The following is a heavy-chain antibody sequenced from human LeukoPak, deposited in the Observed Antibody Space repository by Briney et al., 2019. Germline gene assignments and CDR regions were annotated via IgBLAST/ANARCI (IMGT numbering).Heavy chain of an antibody. CDR1: GGSISSYY. V-gene: IGHV4-59*01. CDR3: ARYHRGSYYFDY. Sequence: SGTLSLTCTVSGGSISSYYWGWIRQPPGKGLEWIGYIYYGGSTSYNPSLKSRVTISVDTSKNQLSLKLSSVTAADTAVYYCARYHRGSYYFDYWGQGTLVTVSS. CDR2: IYYGGST. D-gene: IGHD1-26*01. J-gene: IGHJ4*02.